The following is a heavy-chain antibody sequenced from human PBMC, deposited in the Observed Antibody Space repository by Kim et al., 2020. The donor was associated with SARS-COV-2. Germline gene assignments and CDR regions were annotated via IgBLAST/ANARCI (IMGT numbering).Heavy chain of an antibody. J-gene: IGHJ5*02. V-gene: IGHV4-39*01. CDR3: ARQDRICSGGSCYRFLNWFDP. Sequence: SETLSLTCTVSGGSISSSSYYWGWIRQPPGKGLEWIGSIYYSGSTYYNPSLKSRVTISVDTSKNQFSLKLSSVTAADTAVYYCARQDRICSGGSCYRFLNWFDPWGQGTLVTVSS. CDR1: GGSISSSSYY. CDR2: IYYSGST. D-gene: IGHD2-15*01.